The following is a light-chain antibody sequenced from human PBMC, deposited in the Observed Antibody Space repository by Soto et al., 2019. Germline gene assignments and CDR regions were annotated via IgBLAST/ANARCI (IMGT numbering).Light chain of an antibody. V-gene: IGKV1-33*01. J-gene: IGKJ3*01. CDR1: QDIRTS. Sequence: DIQMTQSPSSLSASVGARVSITCQASQDIRTSLSWFQHKPGRAPKLLIYGAAYLETGVPSRFRGGGSGTNFNFTIPSLQPEDIATYYCQHYNNLPPFTFGPGTIVDIK. CDR2: GAA. CDR3: QHYNNLPPFT.